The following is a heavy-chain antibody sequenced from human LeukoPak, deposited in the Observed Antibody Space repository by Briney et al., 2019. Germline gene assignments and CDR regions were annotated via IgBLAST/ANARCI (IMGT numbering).Heavy chain of an antibody. Sequence: GGSLRLSCATFGFTISRRWMSWVRQAAWNGLEWLAHLKPDGSYKHYVYSVKGRFSISRDNTKNSLYLQMNSLRAEYTSVYYCARAMGTSYGFWSGSYTVSYYYDCLDVWGKGTTVAVS. CDR3: ARAMGTSYGFWSGSYTVSYYYDCLDV. CDR1: GFTISRRW. V-gene: IGHV3-7*01. CDR2: LKPDGSYK. J-gene: IGHJ6*03. D-gene: IGHD3-3*01.